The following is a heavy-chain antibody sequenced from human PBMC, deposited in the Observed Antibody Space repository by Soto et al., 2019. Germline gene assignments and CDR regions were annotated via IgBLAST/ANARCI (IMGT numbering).Heavy chain of an antibody. D-gene: IGHD2-2*01. CDR1: GGSISSSSYY. J-gene: IGHJ6*03. CDR3: ASRRATRDYYYYMDV. V-gene: IGHV4-39*01. Sequence: SETLSLTCTVSGGSISSSSYYWGWIRQPPGKGLEWIGSIYYSGSTYYNPSLKSRVTISVDTSKNQFSLKLSSVTAADTAVYYCASRRATRDYYYYMDVWGKGTTVTVSS. CDR2: IYYSGST.